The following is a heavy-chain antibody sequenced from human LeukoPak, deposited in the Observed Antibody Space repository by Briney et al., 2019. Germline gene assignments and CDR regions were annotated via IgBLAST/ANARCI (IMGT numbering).Heavy chain of an antibody. Sequence: GGSLRLSCAASGFTFSSYWMSWVRQAPGKGLEWVANIKQDGSEKYYVDSVKGRFTISRDSAKNSLYLQMNSLRAEDTAVYYCARDSACSSTSCSMDVWGQGTTVTVSS. D-gene: IGHD2-2*01. CDR2: IKQDGSEK. CDR3: ARDSACSSTSCSMDV. CDR1: GFTFSSYW. J-gene: IGHJ6*02. V-gene: IGHV3-7*03.